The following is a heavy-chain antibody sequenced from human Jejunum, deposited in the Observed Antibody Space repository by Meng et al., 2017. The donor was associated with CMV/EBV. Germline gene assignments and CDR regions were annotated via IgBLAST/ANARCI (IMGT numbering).Heavy chain of an antibody. CDR3: ARDMCTTTSCYGRLNYYYYAMDV. CDR2: VSSGSGYI. J-gene: IGHJ6*02. D-gene: IGHD2-2*01. V-gene: IGHV3-21*06. Sequence: MNWVRQAPGKGLGGVSSVSSGSGYIYYADAVKGRFTISRDNAKNSLYLQMNSLRAEDTAMYFCARDMCTTTSCYGRLNYYYYAMDVWGQGTTVTVSS.